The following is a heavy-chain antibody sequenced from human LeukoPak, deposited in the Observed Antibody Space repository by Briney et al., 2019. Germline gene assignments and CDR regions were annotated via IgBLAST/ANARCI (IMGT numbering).Heavy chain of an antibody. V-gene: IGHV1-3*01. CDR2: INAGNGNT. CDR1: GYTFTHYA. D-gene: IGHD6-13*01. J-gene: IGHJ4*02. Sequence: ASVKVSCKASGYTFTHYAMHWVRQAPGQRLEWMGWINAGNGNTKYSQKIQGRVTITRDTSASTAYMELSSLRSEDTAVYYCARERGSSSWYYFDYWGQGTLVIVSS. CDR3: ARERGSSSWYYFDY.